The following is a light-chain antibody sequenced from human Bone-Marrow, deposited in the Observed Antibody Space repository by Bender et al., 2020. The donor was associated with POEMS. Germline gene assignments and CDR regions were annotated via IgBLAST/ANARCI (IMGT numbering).Light chain of an antibody. CDR3: GSYAGSNIFV. V-gene: IGLV2-8*01. Sequence: QSALTQPPSASGSPGQSVTISCTGTSSDVGAYNHVSWYQQFPGKAPKLMIYEVTKRPSGVPDRFSGSKSDNTASLTVSGLQAEDEAHYYCGSYAGSNIFVFGGGTKLTVL. CDR1: SSDVGAYNH. J-gene: IGLJ2*01. CDR2: EVT.